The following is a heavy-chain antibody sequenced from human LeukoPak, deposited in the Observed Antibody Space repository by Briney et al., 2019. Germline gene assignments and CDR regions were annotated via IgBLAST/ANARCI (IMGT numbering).Heavy chain of an antibody. Sequence: GGSLRLSCAASGFTLRNYGMHWVRQAPGKGLEWMAFIRYDGGNIHYADSVKGRFTISRDNSKNTLFMQMNSLRAEDTAVYYCAKDERSTTSCYFVAYYFNSWGPGTPVTVSS. J-gene: IGHJ4*02. CDR3: AKDERSTTSCYFVAYYFNS. CDR1: GFTLRNYG. CDR2: IRYDGGNI. D-gene: IGHD2-2*01. V-gene: IGHV3-30*02.